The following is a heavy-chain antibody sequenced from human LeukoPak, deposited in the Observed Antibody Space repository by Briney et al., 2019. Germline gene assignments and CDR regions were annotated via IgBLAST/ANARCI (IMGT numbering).Heavy chain of an antibody. D-gene: IGHD1-26*01. CDR3: ARVLRMPGAAKYNWFDP. V-gene: IGHV3-33*01. J-gene: IGHJ5*02. Sequence: RSLKLSCAASGFSFRNYGMHWVRQAPGRGLQWVAVIWFDGSSQYYTDSVKGRFTISRDNAKNSLYLQMNSLRAEDTAVYYCARVLRMPGAAKYNWFDPWGQGTLVTVSS. CDR1: GFSFRNYG. CDR2: IWFDGSSQ.